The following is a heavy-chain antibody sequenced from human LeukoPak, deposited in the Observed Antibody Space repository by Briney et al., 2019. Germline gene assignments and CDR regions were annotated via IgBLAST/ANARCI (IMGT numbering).Heavy chain of an antibody. J-gene: IGHJ6*04. Sequence: GGSLRLSCAASGFTFSSYWMSWVRQAPGKGLEWVANIKQDGSEKYYVDSVKGRFTISRDNAKNSLYLQMNSLRAEDTAVYYCARVGTYYDFWSGLDRNVWGKGTTVTVSS. V-gene: IGHV3-7*01. CDR1: GFTFSSYW. D-gene: IGHD3-3*01. CDR3: ARVGTYYDFWSGLDRNV. CDR2: IKQDGSEK.